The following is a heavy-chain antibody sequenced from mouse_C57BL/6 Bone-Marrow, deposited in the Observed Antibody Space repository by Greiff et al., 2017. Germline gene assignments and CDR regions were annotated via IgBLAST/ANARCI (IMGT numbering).Heavy chain of an antibody. CDR3: ARLTTVVNFDY. D-gene: IGHD1-1*01. CDR1: GYTFTGYW. Sequence: VQLQQPGAELMKPGASVKLSCKATGYTFTGYWIEWVQQRPGHGLEWIGEILPGSGSTNYNEKFKGKATFTPDTSTNTAYMQLSSLTTEDSAIYYCARLTTVVNFDYWGQGTTLTVSS. V-gene: IGHV1-9*01. CDR2: ILPGSGST. J-gene: IGHJ2*01.